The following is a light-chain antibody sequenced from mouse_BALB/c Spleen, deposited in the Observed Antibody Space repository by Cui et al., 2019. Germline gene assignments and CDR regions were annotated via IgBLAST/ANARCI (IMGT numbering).Light chain of an antibody. CDR3: QQYNSYLT. CDR1: QNVGTN. V-gene: IGKV6-15*01. CDR2: SAS. J-gene: IGKJ4*01. Sequence: DIVMTQSQKFMSTSVGDRVSVTCKASQNVGTNVAWYQQKPGQSPKALIYSASYRYSGVPDRFTGSGSGTDFTLTISNVQSEDLAEYFCQQYNSYLTFGSGTKLEIK.